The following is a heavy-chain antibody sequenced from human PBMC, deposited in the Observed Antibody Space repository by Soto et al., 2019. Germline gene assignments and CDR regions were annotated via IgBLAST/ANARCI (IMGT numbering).Heavy chain of an antibody. CDR2: ISYDGSNK. V-gene: IGHV3-30*18. D-gene: IGHD3-22*01. Sequence: GGSLRLSCAASGFTFSSYGMHWVRQAPGKGLEWVAVISYDGSNKYYADSVKGRFTISRDNSKNTLYLQMNSLRAEDTAVYYCAKEILDYDSSGVEYFQHSGQGTLVTVSS. J-gene: IGHJ1*01. CDR3: AKEILDYDSSGVEYFQH. CDR1: GFTFSSYG.